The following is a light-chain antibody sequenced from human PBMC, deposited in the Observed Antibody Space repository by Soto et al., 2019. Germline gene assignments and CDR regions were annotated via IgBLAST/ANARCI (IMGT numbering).Light chain of an antibody. CDR1: QSVSSN. V-gene: IGKV1-27*01. CDR2: AAS. J-gene: IGKJ3*01. CDR3: QKYDSVPFT. Sequence: MTQSPATLSVSPGERATLSCRASQSVSSNLAWYQQKPGKVLKFLISAASILQSGVPSRFSGSGSGTDFTLTISSLQPEDIATYYCQKYDSVPFTFGPGTKVEIK.